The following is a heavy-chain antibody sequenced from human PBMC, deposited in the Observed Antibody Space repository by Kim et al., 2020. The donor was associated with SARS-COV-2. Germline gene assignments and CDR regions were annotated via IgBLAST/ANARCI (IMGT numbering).Heavy chain of an antibody. CDR2: IYPGDSDT. V-gene: IGHV5-51*01. CDR3: ARRACSSTSCYTWSGMDV. Sequence: GESLKISCKGSGYSFTSYWIGWVRQMPGKGLEWMGIIYPGDSDTRYSPSFQGQVTISADKSISTAYLQWSSLKASDTAMYYCARRACSSTSCYTWSGMDVWGQGTTVTVSS. D-gene: IGHD2-2*02. J-gene: IGHJ6*02. CDR1: GYSFTSYW.